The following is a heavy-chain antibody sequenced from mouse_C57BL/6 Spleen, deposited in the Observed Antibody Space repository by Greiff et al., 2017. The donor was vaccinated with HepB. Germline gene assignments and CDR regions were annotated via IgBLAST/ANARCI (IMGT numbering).Heavy chain of an antibody. CDR2: IYPGDGDT. D-gene: IGHD1-1*01. CDR3: ARGYGSSLYWYFDV. V-gene: IGHV1-80*01. CDR1: GYAFSSYW. J-gene: IGHJ1*03. Sequence: QVQLQQSGAELVKPGASVKISCKASGYAFSSYWMNWVKQRPGKGLEWIGQIYPGDGDTNYNGKFKGKATFTADTSSNTAYMQLSSLTTEDSAIYYCARGYGSSLYWYFDVWGTGTTVTVSS.